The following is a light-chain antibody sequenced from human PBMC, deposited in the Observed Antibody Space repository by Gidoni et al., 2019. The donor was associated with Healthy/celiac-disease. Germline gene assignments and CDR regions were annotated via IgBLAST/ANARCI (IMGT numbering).Light chain of an antibody. Sequence: EIVLTQSPGTLSLSPGARATLSCRASQSVSSSYLAWYQQKPGQAPRLLIYGASSRATGIPDRVSGSGSGTDFTLTISRLEPEDFAVDYCQQYGSSPWTFGQGTKVEIK. CDR1: QSVSSSY. CDR2: GAS. J-gene: IGKJ1*01. CDR3: QQYGSSPWT. V-gene: IGKV3-20*01.